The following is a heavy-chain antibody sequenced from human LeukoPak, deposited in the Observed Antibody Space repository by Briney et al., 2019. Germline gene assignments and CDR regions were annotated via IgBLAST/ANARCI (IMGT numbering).Heavy chain of an antibody. Sequence: SVKVSCKASGGTFSSYAISWVRQAPGQGLEWMGGIVPIFGTANYAQKSQGRVTITADESTSTAYMELSSLRSEDTAVYYCASWRSQLELPLYYFDYWGQGTLVTVSS. CDR3: ASWRSQLELPLYYFDY. CDR1: GGTFSSYA. J-gene: IGHJ4*02. CDR2: IVPIFGTA. D-gene: IGHD1-7*01. V-gene: IGHV1-69*13.